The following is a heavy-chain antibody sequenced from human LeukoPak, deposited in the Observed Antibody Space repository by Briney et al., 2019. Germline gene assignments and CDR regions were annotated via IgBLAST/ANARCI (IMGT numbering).Heavy chain of an antibody. V-gene: IGHV4-59*12. CDR1: GGSISSYY. D-gene: IGHD6-13*01. Sequence: PSETLSLTCTVSGGSISSYYWSRIRQPPGKGLEWIGYIYYSGSTNYNPSLKSRVTISVDTSKNQFSLKLSSVTAADTAVYYCARGSSSWYGGRNWFDPWGQGTLVTVSS. CDR2: IYYSGST. CDR3: ARGSSSWYGGRNWFDP. J-gene: IGHJ5*02.